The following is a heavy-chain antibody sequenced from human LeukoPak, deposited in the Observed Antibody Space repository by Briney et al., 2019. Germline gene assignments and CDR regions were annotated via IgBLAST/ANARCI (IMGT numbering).Heavy chain of an antibody. CDR2: IYYSGST. CDR1: GGSISSYY. D-gene: IGHD3-9*01. Sequence: SETLSLTCIVSGGSISSYYWSWIRQPPGKGLEWIGYIYYSGSTNYNPSLKSRVTISVDTSKNQFSLKLSSVTAADTAVYYCAREARSELRYFDWTDAFDIWGQGTMVTVSS. V-gene: IGHV4-59*12. CDR3: AREARSELRYFDWTDAFDI. J-gene: IGHJ3*02.